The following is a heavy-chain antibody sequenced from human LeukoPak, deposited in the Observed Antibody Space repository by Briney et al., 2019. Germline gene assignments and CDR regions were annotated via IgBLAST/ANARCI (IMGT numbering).Heavy chain of an antibody. CDR3: AREMMDTAMVCDY. Sequence: PGGSLRLSCAASGFTFSSYGMHWVRQAPGKGLEWVAFIRYDGSNKYYADSVKGRFTISRDNSKNTLYLQMNSLRAEDTAVYYCAREMMDTAMVCDYWGQGTLVTVSS. J-gene: IGHJ4*02. CDR1: GFTFSSYG. D-gene: IGHD5-18*01. CDR2: IRYDGSNK. V-gene: IGHV3-30*02.